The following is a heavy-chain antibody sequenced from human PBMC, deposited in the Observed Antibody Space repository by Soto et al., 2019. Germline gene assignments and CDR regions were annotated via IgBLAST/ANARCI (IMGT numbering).Heavy chain of an antibody. CDR1: GFTFSKYA. CDR2: IVDSGDST. Sequence: EVQLLESGGGLVQPGGSLRLSCAASGFTFSKYAMSWVRQAPGKGLEWVSAIVDSGDSTYYADPVKGRFAISRDNSKNTLYRQMNGLRAEDTAVYYCAKKPVVGAPRGSFDVWGQGTMVTVSS. J-gene: IGHJ3*01. V-gene: IGHV3-23*01. D-gene: IGHD3-16*01. CDR3: AKKPVVGAPRGSFDV.